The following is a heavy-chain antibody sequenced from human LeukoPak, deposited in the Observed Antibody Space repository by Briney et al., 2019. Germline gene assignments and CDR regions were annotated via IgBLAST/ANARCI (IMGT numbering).Heavy chain of an antibody. J-gene: IGHJ5*02. CDR1: GYTFTSYD. CDR2: INPNSGGT. V-gene: IGHV1-2*02. Sequence: ASVKVSCKASGYTFTSYDINWVRQAPGQGLEWMGWINPNSGGTNYAQKFQGRVTMTRDTSISTAYMELSRLRSDDTAVYYCARDDYYDSSGYPYNWFDPWGQGTLVTVSS. CDR3: ARDDYYDSSGYPYNWFDP. D-gene: IGHD3-22*01.